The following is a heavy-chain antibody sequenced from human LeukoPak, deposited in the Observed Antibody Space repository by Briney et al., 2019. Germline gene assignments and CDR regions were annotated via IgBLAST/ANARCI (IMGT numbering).Heavy chain of an antibody. D-gene: IGHD3-10*01. Sequence: PSETLSLTCAVYGESFSGYYWSWIRQPPGKGLEWIGEINHSGSTNYNPSLKSRVTISVDTSKNQFSLKLSSVTAADTAVYYCARDGFRGVASASDLHFDPWGQGTLVTVSS. CDR2: INHSGST. CDR3: ARDGFRGVASASDLHFDP. J-gene: IGHJ5*02. V-gene: IGHV4-34*01. CDR1: GESFSGYY.